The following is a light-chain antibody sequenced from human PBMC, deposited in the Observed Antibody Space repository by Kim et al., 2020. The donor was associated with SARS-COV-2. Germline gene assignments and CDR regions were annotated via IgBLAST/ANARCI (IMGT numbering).Light chain of an antibody. J-gene: IGKJ2*01. CDR1: HTISIY. Sequence: SASVGDRVTITCRASHTISIYFNWYQQKPGKAPKLLIYGVSSLQSGVPSRFSGSGSVTDFTLTISNLQPEDSATYYCQQSYRTPYTFGQGTKLEI. CDR2: GVS. CDR3: QQSYRTPYT. V-gene: IGKV1-39*01.